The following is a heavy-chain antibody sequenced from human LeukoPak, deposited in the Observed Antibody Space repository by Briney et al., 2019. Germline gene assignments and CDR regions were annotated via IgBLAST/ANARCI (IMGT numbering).Heavy chain of an antibody. CDR3: AREVVVVAATAGDV. Sequence: ASVKVSCKASGYTFTGYYMHWVRQAPGQGLEWMGWINPNSGGTNYAQKFQGRVTMTRDTSISTAYMELSRLRSDDTAVYYCAREVVVVAATAGDVWGQGTTVTVSS. D-gene: IGHD2-15*01. J-gene: IGHJ6*02. CDR2: INPNSGGT. V-gene: IGHV1-2*02. CDR1: GYTFTGYY.